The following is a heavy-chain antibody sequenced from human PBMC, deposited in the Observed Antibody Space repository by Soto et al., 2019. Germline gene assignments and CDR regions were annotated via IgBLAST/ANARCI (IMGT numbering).Heavy chain of an antibody. D-gene: IGHD2-2*01. Sequence: PGGSLRLSCAASGFTFSSYAMIWVRQAPGKGLEWVSSISATGANTYYTDAVKGRFTISRDNSKNILYLQMNSLRAEDTAVYYCAKLGLPAGLTDYWGQGALVTVSS. V-gene: IGHV3-23*01. CDR1: GFTFSSYA. CDR3: AKLGLPAGLTDY. CDR2: ISATGANT. J-gene: IGHJ4*02.